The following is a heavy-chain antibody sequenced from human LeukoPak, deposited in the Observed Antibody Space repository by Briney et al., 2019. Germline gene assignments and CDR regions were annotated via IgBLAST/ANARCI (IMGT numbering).Heavy chain of an antibody. V-gene: IGHV4-34*01. CDR2: INHSGST. Sequence: SETLSLTCAVYGGSFSGYYWSWIRQPPGKGLEWIEEINHSGSTNYNPSLKSRVTESVDTSKNQFSLKLSSVTAADTAVYYCARAHSSTPFDYWGQGTLVTVSS. CDR3: ARAHSSTPFDY. CDR1: GGSFSGYY. D-gene: IGHD6-6*01. J-gene: IGHJ4*02.